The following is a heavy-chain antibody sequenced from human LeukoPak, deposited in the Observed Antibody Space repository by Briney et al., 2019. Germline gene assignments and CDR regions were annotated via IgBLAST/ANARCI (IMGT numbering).Heavy chain of an antibody. CDR2: IYHSGST. Sequence: SETLSLTCTVSGYSISSGYYWGWIRQPPGKGLEGIGSIYHSGSTYYNPSLKSRVTISVDTSKNQFSLKLSSVTAADTAVYYCARDHGDAGFDYWGQGTLVTVSS. D-gene: IGHD4-17*01. CDR1: GYSISSGYY. CDR3: ARDHGDAGFDY. V-gene: IGHV4-38-2*02. J-gene: IGHJ4*02.